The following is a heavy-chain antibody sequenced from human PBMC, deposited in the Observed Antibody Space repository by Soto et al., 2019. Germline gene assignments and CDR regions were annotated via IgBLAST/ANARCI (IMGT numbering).Heavy chain of an antibody. J-gene: IGHJ4*02. Sequence: QVQLVQYGAEVKKPGASVKVSCKTSGYTFTNFGLSWVRQAPGKGLEWMGWISAYNGNTNYAQNLQGRVTMTTDTSTSIAYMELRSLRSDDTAVYYCAREGTPIDYWGQGTLVTVSS. D-gene: IGHD2-15*01. CDR1: GYTFTNFG. V-gene: IGHV1-18*01. CDR2: ISAYNGNT. CDR3: AREGTPIDY.